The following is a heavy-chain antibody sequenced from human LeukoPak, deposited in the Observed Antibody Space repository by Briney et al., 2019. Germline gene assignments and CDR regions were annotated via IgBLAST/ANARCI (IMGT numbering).Heavy chain of an antibody. J-gene: IGHJ4*02. Sequence: GGSLRLSCAASGFTFSSHAMTWVRQAPGKGLEWGSSITGSGGSTFYAASVKGRFTISRDNSKNTLYLQMNSLRAEDTAVYYCAKLGISDGIDYWGQGALVTVSS. D-gene: IGHD1-14*01. CDR2: ITGSGGST. CDR1: GFTFSSHA. CDR3: AKLGISDGIDY. V-gene: IGHV3-23*01.